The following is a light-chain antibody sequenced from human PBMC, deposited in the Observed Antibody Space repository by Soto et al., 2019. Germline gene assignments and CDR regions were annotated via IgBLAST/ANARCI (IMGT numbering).Light chain of an antibody. V-gene: IGLV2-23*01. CDR3: CSYAGSSTYV. CDR2: EGS. CDR1: SSDVVSYNL. J-gene: IGLJ1*01. Sequence: QSVLTQPASVSGSPGQSITISCTGTSSDVVSYNLVSWYQQHPGKAPKLMIYEGSKRPSGVSNRFSGSKSGNTASLTISGLHAEDEADYYCCSYAGSSTYVFGTGTKLTVL.